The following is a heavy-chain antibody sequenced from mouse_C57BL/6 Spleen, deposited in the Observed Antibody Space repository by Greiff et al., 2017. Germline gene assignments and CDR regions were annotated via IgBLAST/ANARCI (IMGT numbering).Heavy chain of an antibody. CDR3: ARDFAYDASFAY. J-gene: IGHJ3*01. D-gene: IGHD2-12*01. Sequence: EVKVVESGGGLVKPGGSLKLSCAASGFTFSSYAMSWVRQTPEKRLEWVATISDGGSYTYYPDNVKGRFTISRDNAKNNLYPQMSHLTSEDTAMYYCARDFAYDASFAYWGQGTLVTVSA. CDR2: ISDGGSYT. CDR1: GFTFSSYA. V-gene: IGHV5-4*01.